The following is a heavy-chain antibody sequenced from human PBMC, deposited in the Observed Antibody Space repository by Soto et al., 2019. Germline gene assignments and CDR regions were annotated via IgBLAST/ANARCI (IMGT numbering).Heavy chain of an antibody. CDR3: ARGIVVVTARTHYGMDV. D-gene: IGHD2-21*02. Sequence: GASVKVSCKASGGTFSSYAISWVRQAPGQGLEWMGGIIPIFGTANYAQKFQGRVTITADESTSTAYMELSSLRSEDTAVYYCARGIVVVTARTHYGMDVWGQGTTVTVSS. CDR2: IIPIFGTA. CDR1: GGTFSSYA. V-gene: IGHV1-69*13. J-gene: IGHJ6*02.